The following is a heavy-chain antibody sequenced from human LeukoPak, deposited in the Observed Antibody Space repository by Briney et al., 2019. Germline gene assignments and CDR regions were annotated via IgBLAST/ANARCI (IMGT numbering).Heavy chain of an antibody. CDR3: AKDFTVGATWPYY. CDR1: GFTFSSYG. CDR2: ISYDGSNK. D-gene: IGHD1-26*01. J-gene: IGHJ4*02. Sequence: GGSLRLSCAASGFTFSSYGMHWVRQAPGKVLEWVAVISYDGSNKYYADSVKGRFTISRDNSKNTLYLQMNSLRAEDTAVYYCAKDFTVGATWPYYWGQGTLVTVSS. V-gene: IGHV3-30*18.